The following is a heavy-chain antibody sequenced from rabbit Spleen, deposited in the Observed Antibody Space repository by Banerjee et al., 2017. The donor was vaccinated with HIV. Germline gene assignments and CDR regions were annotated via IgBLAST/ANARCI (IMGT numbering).Heavy chain of an antibody. V-gene: IGHV1S40*01. CDR1: GVSFSGDSY. D-gene: IGHD1-1*01. J-gene: IGHJ6*01. Sequence: QSLEESGGDLVKPGASLTLTCIASGVSFSGDSYMCWVRQAPGKGLEWIACIDTGSSGFTYFATWAEGRFTCSKTSSTTVTLQVTRLTAADTATYFCARDTSSSFSSYGMDLWGPGTLVTVS. CDR3: ARDTSSSFSSYGMDL. CDR2: IDTGSSGFT.